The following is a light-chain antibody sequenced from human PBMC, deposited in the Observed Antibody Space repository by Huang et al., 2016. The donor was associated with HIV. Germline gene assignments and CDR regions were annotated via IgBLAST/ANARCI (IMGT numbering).Light chain of an antibody. CDR1: QSVVGY. CDR3: QQPGS. CDR2: DKS. V-gene: IGKV3-11*01. Sequence: EIVLTQSPATLSLSPGERATLSCRASQSVVGYLAWYQQKPGQAPRLLIYDKSTRATGIPARFSGSGSETDFTLTISSLEPEDFAVYYCQQPGSFGQGTKVDIK. J-gene: IGKJ2*01.